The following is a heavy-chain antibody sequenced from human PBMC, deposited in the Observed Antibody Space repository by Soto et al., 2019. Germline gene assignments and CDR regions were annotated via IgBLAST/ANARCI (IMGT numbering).Heavy chain of an antibody. CDR3: AKAPPDSSSWYWFDY. D-gene: IGHD6-13*01. Sequence: LRLSCAASGFTFSSYAMSWVRQAPGKGLEWVSAISGRSDNTYYADSVEGRFTISRDNSKNTLYLQMNSLRAEDTAVYYCAKAPPDSSSWYWFDYWGQGTLVTVSS. CDR2: ISGRSDNT. J-gene: IGHJ4*02. CDR1: GFTFSSYA. V-gene: IGHV3-23*01.